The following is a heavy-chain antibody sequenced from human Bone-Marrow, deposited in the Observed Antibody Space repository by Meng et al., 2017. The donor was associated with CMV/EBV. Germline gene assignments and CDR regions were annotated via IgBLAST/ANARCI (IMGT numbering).Heavy chain of an antibody. CDR1: GVIFNDYA. V-gene: IGHV1-69*10. J-gene: IGHJ5*02. CDR2: IIPILGIA. Sequence: SVKVSCKTSGVIFNDYAISWVRQAPGQGLEWMGGIIPILGIANYAQKFQGRVTITADKSTSTAYMELSSLRSEDTAVYYCARAIRGRNIVVVPAASPWGQGTLVTVSS. CDR3: ARAIRGRNIVVVPAASP. D-gene: IGHD2-2*01.